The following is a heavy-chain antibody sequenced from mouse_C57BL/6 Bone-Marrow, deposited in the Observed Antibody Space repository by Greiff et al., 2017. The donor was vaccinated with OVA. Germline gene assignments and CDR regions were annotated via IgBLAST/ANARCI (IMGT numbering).Heavy chain of an antibody. Sequence: VKVVESGAELARPGASVKMSCKASGYTFTSYTMHWVKQRPGQGLEWIGYINPSSGYTKYNQKFKDKATLTADKSSSTAYMQLSSLTSEDSAVYYCARLITTVVGNFDYWGQGTTLTVSS. CDR1: GYTFTSYT. D-gene: IGHD1-1*01. J-gene: IGHJ2*01. V-gene: IGHV1-4*01. CDR3: ARLITTVVGNFDY. CDR2: INPSSGYT.